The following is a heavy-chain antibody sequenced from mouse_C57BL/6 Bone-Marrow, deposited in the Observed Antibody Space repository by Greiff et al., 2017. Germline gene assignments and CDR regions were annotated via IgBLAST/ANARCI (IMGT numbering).Heavy chain of an antibody. CDR3: ACGARRPFAY. CDR1: GYTFTSYW. V-gene: IGHV1-7*01. CDR2: INPSGGYT. J-gene: IGHJ3*01. Sequence: VLLVESGAELANPGASVKLSCKASGYTFTSYWMHWVKQRPGQGLEWIGYINPSGGYTKSNQKFKDKATLTADKSSSTAYMPLSSLTCVDSAVSDGACGARRPFAYWGQGTLVTVSA. D-gene: IGHD3-1*01.